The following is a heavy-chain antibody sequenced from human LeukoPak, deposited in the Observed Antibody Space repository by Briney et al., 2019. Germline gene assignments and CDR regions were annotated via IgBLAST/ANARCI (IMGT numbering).Heavy chain of an antibody. CDR1: GYTFTSYD. V-gene: IGHV1-8*01. CDR3: ARRSYYYYYMDV. Sequence: ASVKVSCKASGYTFTSYDINWVRQATGQELEWMGWMNPNSGNTGYAQKFQGRVTMTRNTSISTAYMELSSLRSEDTAVYYCARRSYYYYYMDVWGKGTTVTVSS. CDR2: MNPNSGNT. J-gene: IGHJ6*03.